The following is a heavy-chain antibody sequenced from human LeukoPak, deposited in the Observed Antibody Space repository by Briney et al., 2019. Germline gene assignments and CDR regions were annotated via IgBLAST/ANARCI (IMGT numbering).Heavy chain of an antibody. CDR1: GFTFSSYS. CDR3: ARDYAYASDI. D-gene: IGHD3-16*01. Sequence: PGASLRLSCAASGFTFSSYSMNWVRQAPGEGLEWVSYISGSAYSIYYADSVRGRFTISRDNAKNSLYLQLNSLRDEDTAVYYCARDYAYASDIWGQGTMVTVSS. CDR2: ISGSAYSI. V-gene: IGHV3-48*02. J-gene: IGHJ3*02.